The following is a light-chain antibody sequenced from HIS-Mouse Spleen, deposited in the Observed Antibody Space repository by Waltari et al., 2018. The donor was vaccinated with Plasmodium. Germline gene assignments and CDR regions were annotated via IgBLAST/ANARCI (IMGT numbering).Light chain of an antibody. CDR1: QGISSW. CDR3: QQANSFPWT. V-gene: IGKV1-12*01. J-gene: IGKJ1*01. Sequence: DIQMTQSPSSVSASVGDRVTITCRSSQGISSWLALYQQKPGKAPKLLIYAASSLQSGVPSSFSGSGSGTDFTLTISSLQPEDFATYYCQQANSFPWTFGQGTKVEIK. CDR2: AAS.